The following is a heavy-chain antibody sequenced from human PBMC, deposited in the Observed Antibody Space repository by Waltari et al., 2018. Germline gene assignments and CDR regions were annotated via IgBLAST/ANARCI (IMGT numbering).Heavy chain of an antibody. J-gene: IGHJ5*01. V-gene: IGHV4-61*02. CDR2: IYTSGST. CDR3: ARDFASYYSSSWYWFDS. D-gene: IGHD6-13*01. CDR1: GGSISRGSSY. Sequence: QVQLQESGPGLVKPSQTLSLTCAVSGGSISRGSSYCSWIRHTAGKGLEWIGRIYTSGSTNYKPSPKSRVTISLDKSKNQFSLKLSSVTAADTAVYYCARDFASYYSSSWYWFDSWGQGTLVTVSS.